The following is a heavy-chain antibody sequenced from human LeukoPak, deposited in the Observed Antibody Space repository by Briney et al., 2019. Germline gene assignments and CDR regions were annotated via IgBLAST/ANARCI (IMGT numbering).Heavy chain of an antibody. D-gene: IGHD3-22*01. V-gene: IGHV3-21*01. Sequence: GGSLRLSCAAPGFTFSRYSMNWVRQAPGKGLEWVASISSTSTFIYSADSVKGRFTISRDTAENSLFLQMNSLRAEDTAIYYCARDYFDSTNYPQTYYYYYMDAWGKGTTVTVSS. J-gene: IGHJ6*03. CDR1: GFTFSRYS. CDR3: ARDYFDSTNYPQTYYYYYMDA. CDR2: ISSTSTFI.